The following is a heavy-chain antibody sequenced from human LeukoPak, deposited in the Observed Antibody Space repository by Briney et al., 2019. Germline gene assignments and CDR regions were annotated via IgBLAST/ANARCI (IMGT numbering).Heavy chain of an antibody. V-gene: IGHV3-23*01. CDR3: AKDPRPSGWYGYPMDV. D-gene: IGHD6-19*01. CDR1: GFTLSNYG. CDR2: ISGSGGTT. Sequence: GGSLRLSCAASGFTLSNYGMSWVRQAPGKGLEWVSVISGSGGTTYYADSVKGRFTISRDNPKNTLHLQMNSLRAEGTAVYYCAKDPRPSGWYGYPMDVWGQGTTVTVSS. J-gene: IGHJ6*02.